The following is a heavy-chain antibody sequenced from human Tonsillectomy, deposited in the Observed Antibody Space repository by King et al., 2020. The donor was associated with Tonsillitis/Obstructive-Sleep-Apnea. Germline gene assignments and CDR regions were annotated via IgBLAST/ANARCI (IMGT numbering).Heavy chain of an antibody. CDR2: INWNGGST. CDR1: GFPFDDYG. Sequence: VPLVESGGGVVRPGGSLRLSCAASGFPFDDYGMSWVRHAPGKGLEWVSGINWNGGSTGYADSVKGRFTISRDNAKNSLYLQMNSLRAADTALYYCARYHEAWYAFDIWGQGTMVTVSS. J-gene: IGHJ3*02. CDR3: ARYHEAWYAFDI. V-gene: IGHV3-20*04. D-gene: IGHD6-13*01.